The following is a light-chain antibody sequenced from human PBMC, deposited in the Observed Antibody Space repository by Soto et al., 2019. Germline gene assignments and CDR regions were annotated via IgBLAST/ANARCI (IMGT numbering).Light chain of an antibody. CDR1: QGISSA. V-gene: IGKV1D-13*01. J-gene: IGKJ5*01. Sequence: AIQLTQSPSSLSASVGDRVTITCRASQGISSALAWYQQKPGKAPKLLIYDASSLEGGVPSRFSGSGSGTDFTLTISSLQPEDFATYYCQQFNNYPLITFGQGTRLEIK. CDR3: QQFNNYPLIT. CDR2: DAS.